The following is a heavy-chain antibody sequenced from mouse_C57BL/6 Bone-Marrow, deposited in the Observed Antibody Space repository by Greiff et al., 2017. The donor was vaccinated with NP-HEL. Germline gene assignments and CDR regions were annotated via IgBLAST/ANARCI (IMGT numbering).Heavy chain of an antibody. CDR1: GYTFPDYY. J-gene: IGHJ4*01. CDR3: ARDEDYYGSSGYYAMDY. D-gene: IGHD1-1*01. V-gene: IGHV1-75*01. CDR2: IFPGSGST. Sequence: QVQLQQSGPELVKPGASVKISCKASGYTFPDYYINWVKQRPGQGLEWIGWIFPGSGSTSYNEKFKGKATLTVEKSSSTAYMLLSSLTSEDSAVYICARDEDYYGSSGYYAMDYWGQGTSVTVSS.